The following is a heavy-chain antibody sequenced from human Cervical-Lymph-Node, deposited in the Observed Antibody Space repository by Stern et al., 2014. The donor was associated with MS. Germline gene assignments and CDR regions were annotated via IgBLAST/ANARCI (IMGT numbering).Heavy chain of an antibody. V-gene: IGHV3-21*01. J-gene: IGHJ4*02. Sequence: VQLVESGGGLVKPGGSLRLSCAASGFTFSSYSMNWVRQAPGKGLEWVSSISSSSSYIYYADSVKGRFTISRDNAKNSLYLQMNSLRAEDTAVYYCARDLGRSRGCYFDYWGQGTLVTVSS. D-gene: IGHD2-8*01. CDR1: GFTFSSYS. CDR3: ARDLGRSRGCYFDY. CDR2: ISSSSSYI.